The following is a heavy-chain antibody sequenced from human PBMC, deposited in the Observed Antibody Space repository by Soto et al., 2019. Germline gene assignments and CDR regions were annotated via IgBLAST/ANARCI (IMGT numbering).Heavy chain of an antibody. CDR3: AKDDPFDY. J-gene: IGHJ4*02. V-gene: IGHV3-30*18. CDR2: ISYVGSNK. Sequence: GGSLRLSCAASGFTFSSYGMHWVRQAPGKGLEWVAVISYVGSNKYYADSVKGRFTISRDNSKNTLYLQMNSLRAEDTAVYYCAKDDPFDYWGQGTLVTVSS. CDR1: GFTFSSYG.